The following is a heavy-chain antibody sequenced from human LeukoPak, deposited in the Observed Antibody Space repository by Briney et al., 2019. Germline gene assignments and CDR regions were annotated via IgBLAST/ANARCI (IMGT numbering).Heavy chain of an antibody. J-gene: IGHJ4*02. D-gene: IGHD5-18*01. V-gene: IGHV3-23*01. CDR3: ARVSNGGYTYGVDY. CDR2: IGQSGRNT. Sequence: GGSLRLSCAASGFTFDSYAMTWVRQAPGKGLEWVSGIGQSGRNTYYADSVKGRFTISRDNSKNTLYLQMNSLRAEDTALYYCARVSNGGYTYGVDYWGQGTLVTVSS. CDR1: GFTFDSYA.